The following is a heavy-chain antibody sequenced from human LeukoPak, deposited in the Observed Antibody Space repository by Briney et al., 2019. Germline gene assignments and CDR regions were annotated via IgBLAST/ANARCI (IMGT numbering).Heavy chain of an antibody. V-gene: IGHV5-51*01. CDR2: IYPGDSDT. CDR3: ARLEYSGSSLGVYWYIDL. CDR1: GYSFSSYW. J-gene: IGHJ2*01. D-gene: IGHD1-26*01. Sequence: GESLKISCKGSGYSFSSYWIGWVRQLPGNGLEYMGKIYPGDSDTRYSPSFGGQVTISADNSISTAYLQWSSLKASDTAMYYCARLEYSGSSLGVYWYIDLWGRGTLVTVSS.